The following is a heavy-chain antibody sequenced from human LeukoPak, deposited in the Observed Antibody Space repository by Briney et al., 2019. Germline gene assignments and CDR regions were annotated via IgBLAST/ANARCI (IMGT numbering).Heavy chain of an antibody. J-gene: IGHJ6*02. CDR3: ARLAPDGYNLDV. Sequence: PGGSLRLSCAASGFTLSNYWMSWVRQAPGKGLEWVANIRQDGDEQYYVDSVRGRFTISRGNAKNSLYLQMNSLRAEDTAVYYCARLAPDGYNLDVWGQGTTVTVSS. D-gene: IGHD5-24*01. CDR2: IRQDGDEQ. V-gene: IGHV3-7*01. CDR1: GFTLSNYW.